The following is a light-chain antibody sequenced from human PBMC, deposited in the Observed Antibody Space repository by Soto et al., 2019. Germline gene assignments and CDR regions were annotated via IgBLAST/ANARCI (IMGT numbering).Light chain of an antibody. CDR1: SSNIGAGYD. J-gene: IGLJ1*01. Sequence: QSVLTQPPSVSGAPGQRVTISCTGSSSNIGAGYDVYWYQQLPGTAPKLLIYGNSNRPSGVPDRFSGSKSGTSASLAITGLQAEDEADYYCQSYDSSLRYVFGTGTKLTVL. V-gene: IGLV1-40*01. CDR3: QSYDSSLRYV. CDR2: GNS.